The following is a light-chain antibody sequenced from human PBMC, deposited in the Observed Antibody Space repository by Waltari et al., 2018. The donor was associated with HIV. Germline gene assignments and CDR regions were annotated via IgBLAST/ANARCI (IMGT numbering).Light chain of an antibody. V-gene: IGLV1-44*01. CDR3: AAWDASLHVV. CDR1: SSNIGTNT. J-gene: IGLJ2*01. Sequence: QSVLTQPPSASGTLGQGVTISCFGSSSNIGTNTVNWYQHLPGAAPKLIIFRNRQRPSGVPDRYSGSQSGTSAFLTITGLLSGDEATYYCAAWDASLHVVFGGGTQLTVL. CDR2: RNR.